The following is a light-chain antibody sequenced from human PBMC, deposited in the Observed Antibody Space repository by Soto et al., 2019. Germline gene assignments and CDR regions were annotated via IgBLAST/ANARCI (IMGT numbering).Light chain of an antibody. J-gene: IGLJ2*01. CDR2: RNN. V-gene: IGLV1-47*01. CDR1: SSNIGSNY. CDR3: AAWDDSLSGVV. Sequence: QSVLTQPPSASGTPGQRVTISCSGSSSNIGSNYVYWYQQLPGTAPKLLIDRNNQRPSGGPDRFSGSKSGPSASLAISGLRSEDEADYYCAAWDDSLSGVVFGGGTKVTVL.